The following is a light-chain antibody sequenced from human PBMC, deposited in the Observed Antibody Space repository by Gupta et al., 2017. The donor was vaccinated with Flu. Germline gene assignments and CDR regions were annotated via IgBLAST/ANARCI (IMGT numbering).Light chain of an antibody. Sequence: QSALTQPPSASGSPGQSVTISCTGTSSDVGAYNFVSWYQQHPGKAPKLMIYEVSKRPSGVPDRFSGSKSGNTASLTVSGLWAEDEADYYCSSYAGGNNLQFGGGTKLTVL. CDR3: SSYAGGNNLQ. V-gene: IGLV2-8*01. J-gene: IGLJ2*01. CDR2: EVS. CDR1: SSDVGAYNF.